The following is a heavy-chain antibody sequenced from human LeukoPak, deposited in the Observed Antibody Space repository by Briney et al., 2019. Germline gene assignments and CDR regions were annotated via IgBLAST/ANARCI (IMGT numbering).Heavy chain of an antibody. J-gene: IGHJ5*02. V-gene: IGHV1-18*04. Sequence: GASVKVSCKASGHIFTTYSISWVRQAPGQGLEWMGWISTYSGNINYAQKFQGRVTMTTDTSTSTAYMELRSLRSDDTAMYYCAIDRPSAIGTTARFDPWGQGTLVAVSS. CDR1: GHIFTTYS. D-gene: IGHD1-1*01. CDR3: AIDRPSAIGTTARFDP. CDR2: ISTYSGNI.